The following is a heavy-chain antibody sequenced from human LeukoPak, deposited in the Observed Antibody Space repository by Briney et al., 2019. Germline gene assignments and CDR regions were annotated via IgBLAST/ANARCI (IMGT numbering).Heavy chain of an antibody. CDR1: GGSISSYY. D-gene: IGHD2-2*02. V-gene: IGHV4-34*01. CDR2: INNSGST. Sequence: SETLSLTCTVSGGSISSYYWSWIRQPPGKGLEWIGEINNSGSTNYNPSLKSRVTISVDTSKNQFSLKLSSVTAADTAVYYCARGETDIVVVPAAISVGYFDYWGQGTLVTVSS. J-gene: IGHJ4*02. CDR3: ARGETDIVVVPAAISVGYFDY.